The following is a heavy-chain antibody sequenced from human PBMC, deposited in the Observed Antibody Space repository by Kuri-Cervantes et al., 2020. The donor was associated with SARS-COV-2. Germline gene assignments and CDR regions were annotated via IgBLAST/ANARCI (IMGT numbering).Heavy chain of an antibody. J-gene: IGHJ4*02. D-gene: IGHD5-24*01. V-gene: IGHV3-30*02. Sequence: GGSLRLSCAASGFTFSSYGMHWVRQAPGKGLGWVAVIWYGGSNKYYADSVKGRFTISRDNSKNTLYLQMNSLRAEDTAVYYCAKEAVRGDGFFDYWGQGNLVTVSS. CDR1: GFTFSSYG. CDR3: AKEAVRGDGFFDY. CDR2: IWYGGSNK.